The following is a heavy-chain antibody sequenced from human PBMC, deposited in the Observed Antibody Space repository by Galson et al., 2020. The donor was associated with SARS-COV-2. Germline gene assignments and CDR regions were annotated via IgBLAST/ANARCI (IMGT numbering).Heavy chain of an antibody. Sequence: GGSLRLSCAASGFTFSSYEMNWVRQAQGKGLEWVSYISSSGSTIYYADSVKGRFTISRDNAKNSLYLQMNSLRAEDTAVYYCASGDFDHYYYGMDVCGQGTTVTVSS. J-gene: IGHJ6*02. CDR3: ASGDFDHYYYGMDV. D-gene: IGHD3-9*01. V-gene: IGHV3-48*03. CDR1: GFTFSSYE. CDR2: ISSSGSTI.